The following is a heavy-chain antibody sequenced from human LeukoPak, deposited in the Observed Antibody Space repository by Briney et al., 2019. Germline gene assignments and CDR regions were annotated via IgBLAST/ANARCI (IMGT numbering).Heavy chain of an antibody. D-gene: IGHD1-14*01. CDR3: ARGVEPLAANTLAY. CDR2: LYSDGNT. Sequence: GGSVSLSCAASGFTVITNDMTWVRQAPGKGLEWVSVLYSDGNTKYADSVQGRFTISGDNSKNTLYLEMNSLSPDDTAVYYCARGVEPLAANTLAYWGQGNLVTVSS. V-gene: IGHV3-53*01. CDR1: GFTVITND. J-gene: IGHJ4*02.